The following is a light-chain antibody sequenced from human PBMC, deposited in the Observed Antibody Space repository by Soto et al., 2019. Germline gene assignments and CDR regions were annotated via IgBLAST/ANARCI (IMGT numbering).Light chain of an antibody. V-gene: IGLV1-47*02. CDR1: SANIGNNF. CDR3: VAWDDSLSGLV. J-gene: IGLJ1*01. Sequence: QAVVTQPPSASGTPGQRVTISCSGRSANIGNNFVCWYQQLPGTAPKLLIYSNNQRPSGVPDRFSGSKSGTSASLAIGGLRSEDEANYYCVAWDDSLSGLVFGTGTKLTVL. CDR2: SNN.